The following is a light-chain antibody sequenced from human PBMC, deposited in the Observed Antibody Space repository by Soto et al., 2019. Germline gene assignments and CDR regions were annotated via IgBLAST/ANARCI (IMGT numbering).Light chain of an antibody. V-gene: IGKV3-11*01. CDR1: QSVGTY. J-gene: IGKJ4*01. CDR2: DAS. CDR3: QQRRDWPRA. Sequence: EIVLTQSPVTLSLSPGERATLSCRASQSVGTYLVWYQQKPGQAPRLLIYDASKRSTGIPERFSGSGSGTDFNLTLSSLEPEDFAVYYCQQRRDWPRAFGGGTKVEMK.